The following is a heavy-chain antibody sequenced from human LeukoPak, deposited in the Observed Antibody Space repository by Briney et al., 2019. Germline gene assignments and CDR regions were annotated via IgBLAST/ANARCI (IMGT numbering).Heavy chain of an antibody. CDR1: GYTFTGYY. V-gene: IGHV1-2*02. Sequence: APVKVSCKASGYTFTGYYMHWVRQAPGQGLEWMGWINPNSGGTNYAQKFQGRVTMTRDTSISTAYMELSRLRSDDTAVYYCARGRSDKIAAAGTGDYWGQGTLVTVSS. CDR3: ARGRSDKIAAAGTGDY. CDR2: INPNSGGT. J-gene: IGHJ4*02. D-gene: IGHD6-13*01.